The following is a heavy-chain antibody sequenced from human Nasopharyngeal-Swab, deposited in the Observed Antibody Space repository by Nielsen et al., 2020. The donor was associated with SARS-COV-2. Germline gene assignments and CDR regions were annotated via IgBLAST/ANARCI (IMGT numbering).Heavy chain of an antibody. D-gene: IGHD7-27*01. Sequence: GESLKISCKGSGYTFTNYWIGWVRQMPGKGLEWMGLIYPDDSDTTYSPSFQGQVTLSADKSISTAYLQWSSLKASDTAMYYCARGTGHYWGRFDSWGQGTLVTVSS. CDR2: IYPDDSDT. J-gene: IGHJ4*02. CDR1: GYTFTNYW. CDR3: ARGTGHYWGRFDS. V-gene: IGHV5-51*01.